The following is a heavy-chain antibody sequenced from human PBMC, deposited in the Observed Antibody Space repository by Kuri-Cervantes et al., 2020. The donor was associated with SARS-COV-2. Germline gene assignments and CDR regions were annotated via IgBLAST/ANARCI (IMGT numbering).Heavy chain of an antibody. CDR2: IYTSGST. J-gene: IGHJ4*02. V-gene: IGHV4-4*07. Sequence: SETLSLTCTVSGGSISSYYWSWIRQPAGKGLEWIGRIYTSGSTNYNPSLKSRVTISVDTSKNQFSLKLSSVTAADTAVYYCARHEVVVVPAAFDYWGQGTLVTVSS. CDR1: GGSISSYY. D-gene: IGHD2-2*01. CDR3: ARHEVVVVPAAFDY.